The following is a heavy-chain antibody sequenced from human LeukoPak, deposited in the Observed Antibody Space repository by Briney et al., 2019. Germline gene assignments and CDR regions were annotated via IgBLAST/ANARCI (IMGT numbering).Heavy chain of an antibody. V-gene: IGHV4-34*01. J-gene: IGHJ5*02. Sequence: PSETLSLTCAVYGGSFSGYYWSWIRQPPGKGLEWIGEINHSGSTNYNPSLKSRVTISVDTSKNQFSLKLSSVTAADTAVYYCARRYCSSTSCHTGFDPWGQGTLVTVSS. CDR2: INHSGST. CDR3: ARRYCSSTSCHTGFDP. D-gene: IGHD2-2*01. CDR1: GGSFSGYY.